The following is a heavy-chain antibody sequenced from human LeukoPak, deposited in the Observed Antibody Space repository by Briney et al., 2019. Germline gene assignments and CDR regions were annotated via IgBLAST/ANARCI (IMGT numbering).Heavy chain of an antibody. V-gene: IGHV4-34*01. D-gene: IGHD2-2*01. CDR2: IDHSGST. CDR3: ARARYCSSTSCPFDAFDI. CDR1: GGSFSGYD. J-gene: IGHJ3*02. Sequence: SETLSLTCAVYGGSFSGYDWSWIRQPPGKGLEWSGEIDHSGSTNYNPSLKSRVTISVDTTKNQFSLKLSSVTAADTAVYYCARARYCSSTSCPFDAFDIWGQGTMVTVSS.